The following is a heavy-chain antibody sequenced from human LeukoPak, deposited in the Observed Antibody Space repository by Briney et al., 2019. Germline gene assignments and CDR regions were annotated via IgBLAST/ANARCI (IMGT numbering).Heavy chain of an antibody. Sequence: SETLSLTCAVYGGSFSGYYWSWIRQPPGKGLEWIGEINHSGSTNYNPSLKSRVTISVDTSKNQFSLKLSSVTAADTAVYYCATEADYHFDYWGQGTLVTVSS. J-gene: IGHJ4*02. CDR3: ATEADYHFDY. V-gene: IGHV4-34*01. CDR1: GGSFSGYY. D-gene: IGHD4-11*01. CDR2: INHSGST.